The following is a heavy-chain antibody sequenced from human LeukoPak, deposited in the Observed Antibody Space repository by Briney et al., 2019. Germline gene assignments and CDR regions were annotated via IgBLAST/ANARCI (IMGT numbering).Heavy chain of an antibody. Sequence: PGGSLRLSCAASGFNFSNAWMSWVRQAPGKGLEWVALIWYDGSNKYYADSVKGRFTISRDNAKNTLYLQMNSLRAEDTAVYYCASALDSLERHRYNCLDYWGQGTLVTVSS. CDR2: IWYDGSNK. J-gene: IGHJ4*02. D-gene: IGHD1-1*01. CDR3: ASALDSLERHRYNCLDY. CDR1: GFNFSNAW. V-gene: IGHV3-33*08.